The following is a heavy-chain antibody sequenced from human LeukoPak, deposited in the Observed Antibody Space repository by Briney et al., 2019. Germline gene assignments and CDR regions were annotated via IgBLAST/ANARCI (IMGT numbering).Heavy chain of an antibody. CDR2: ISSSGSSI. Sequence: GGSLRLSCAASGFTFSTYEMNWVRQAPGKGLEWVSYISSSGSSIYYADSVKGRFTISRDNAKNSLYLQMNSLRAEDPAVYYCARGREYQHRGWFDPWGQGTLVTVSS. J-gene: IGHJ5*02. V-gene: IGHV3-48*03. CDR1: GFTFSTYE. D-gene: IGHD2-2*01. CDR3: ARGREYQHRGWFDP.